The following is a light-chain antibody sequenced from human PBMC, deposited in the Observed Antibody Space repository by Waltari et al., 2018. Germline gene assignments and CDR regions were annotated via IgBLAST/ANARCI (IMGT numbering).Light chain of an antibody. CDR1: SSDVGGYDY. CDR3: SSYTRSGARI. J-gene: IGLJ6*01. V-gene: IGLV2-14*03. Sequence: QSALTQPVSVSGSLGQSITISCTGTSSDVGGYDYVSWYQQPPTKAPRLLIDGVRNRPSGISSRFSASKSGNTASLTISGLQSDDESHYYCSSYTRSGARIFGSGTKVTVL. CDR2: GVR.